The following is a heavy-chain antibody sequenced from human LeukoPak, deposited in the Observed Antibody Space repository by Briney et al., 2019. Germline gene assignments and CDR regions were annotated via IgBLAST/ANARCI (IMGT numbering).Heavy chain of an antibody. V-gene: IGHV1-2*04. CDR2: INPNSGGT. CDR3: ARDLSIAAAGIVTIDY. J-gene: IGHJ4*02. CDR1: GYTFTGYY. D-gene: IGHD6-13*01. Sequence: ASVKVSCKASGYTFTGYYMHWVRQAPGQGLEWMGWINPNSGGTNYAQKFQGWVTMTRDMSISTAYMELSRLRSDDTAVYYCARDLSIAAAGIVTIDYWGQGTLVTVSS.